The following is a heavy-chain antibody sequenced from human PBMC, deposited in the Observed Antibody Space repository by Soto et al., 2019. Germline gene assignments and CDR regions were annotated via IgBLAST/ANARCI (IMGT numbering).Heavy chain of an antibody. CDR2: IYYSGTT. D-gene: IGHD6-6*01. J-gene: IGHJ4*02. CDR1: GGSINSSYY. V-gene: IGHV4-39*01. CDR3: SRFAARPPFEY. Sequence: SETLSLTCIVSGGSINSSYYWGWIRQPPGKAPEWIGSIYYSGTTYYNPSLKSRVTISVDSSRDQFSLKMTSVTAPDTAVNYCSRFAARPPFEYWGQGLLVTVSS.